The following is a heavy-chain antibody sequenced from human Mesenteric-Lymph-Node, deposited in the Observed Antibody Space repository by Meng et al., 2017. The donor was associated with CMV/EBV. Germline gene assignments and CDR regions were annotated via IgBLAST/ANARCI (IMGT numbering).Heavy chain of an antibody. CDR2: LYSGGSST. CDR1: GFTFGNSA. V-gene: IGHV3-23*03. Sequence: GESLTISCAASGFTFGNSAMGWVRQAPGKGLEWVSVLYSGGSSTYYADSVKGRFTHSRDNSKGTLYLQMNNLRVEDTAIYYCAKPMDVWGQGTTVTVSS. CDR3: AKPMDV. J-gene: IGHJ6*02.